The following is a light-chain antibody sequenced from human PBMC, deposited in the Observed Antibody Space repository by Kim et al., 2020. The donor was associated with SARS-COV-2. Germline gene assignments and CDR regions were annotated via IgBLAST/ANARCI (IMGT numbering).Light chain of an antibody. CDR2: AAS. V-gene: IGKV3-20*01. Sequence: EIVLTQSPGTLSLSPGERATLSCRASQSVSRSYLAWFQQKPGQAPRLLIYAASSRATGIPDRFSGSGSGTDFTLTISRLEPEDFAVYYCQQYGSSPRTFGQGTKLEI. CDR1: QSVSRSY. J-gene: IGKJ2*01. CDR3: QQYGSSPRT.